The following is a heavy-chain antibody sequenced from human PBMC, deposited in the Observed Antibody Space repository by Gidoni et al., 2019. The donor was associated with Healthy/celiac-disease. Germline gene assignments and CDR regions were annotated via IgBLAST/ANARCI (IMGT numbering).Heavy chain of an antibody. CDR2: ISYDGSNK. CDR3: AKDSARKNWGGLDY. D-gene: IGHD7-27*01. J-gene: IGHJ4*02. CDR1: GFTFSSYG. Sequence: QVQLVESGGGVVQPGRFLSLSCAASGFTFSSYGMHWVRQAPGKGLECVAVISYDGSNKYYADSVKGRFTISRDNSKNTLYLQMNSLRAEDTAVYYCAKDSARKNWGGLDYWGQGTLVTVSS. V-gene: IGHV3-30*18.